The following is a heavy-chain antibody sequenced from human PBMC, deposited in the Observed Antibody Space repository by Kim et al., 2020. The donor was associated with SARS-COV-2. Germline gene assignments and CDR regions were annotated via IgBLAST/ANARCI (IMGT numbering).Heavy chain of an antibody. Sequence: GGSLRLSCGASGFTFSSYSMTWVRQAPGKGLEWFSFVSVSSSYIFYAYSVKGRFTISRDDTNNSLYLQMNSLRDDDPAVYFCARADRNYSSASYNYFDQWGQGTLVTVSS. V-gene: IGHV3-21*01. CDR2: VSVSSSYI. CDR3: ARADRNYSSASYNYFDQ. CDR1: GFTFSSYS. J-gene: IGHJ4*02. D-gene: IGHD3-10*01.